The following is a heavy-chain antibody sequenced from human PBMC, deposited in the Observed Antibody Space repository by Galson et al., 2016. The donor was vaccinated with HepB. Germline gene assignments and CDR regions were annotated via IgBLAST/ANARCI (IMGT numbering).Heavy chain of an antibody. D-gene: IGHD6-13*01. CDR2: LYVSGTT. CDR1: GFSVSNNY. CDR3: ARDIITAVGETHLLGMDV. Sequence: SLRLSCAASGFSVSNNYMNWVRQAPGKGLEWVSVLYVSGTTYYADSVRGRFTISRDDSKNTVYLQMYTLRAEDTAVYYCARDIITAVGETHLLGMDVWGRGTTVTVSS. V-gene: IGHV3-53*01. J-gene: IGHJ6*02.